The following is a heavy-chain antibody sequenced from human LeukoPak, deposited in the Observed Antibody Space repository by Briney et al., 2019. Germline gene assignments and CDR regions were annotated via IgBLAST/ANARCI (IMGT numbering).Heavy chain of an antibody. V-gene: IGHV3-23*01. CDR2: LTGRGDST. Sequence: GGSLRLSCAASGFTFSSYAISWVRQAPRKGLEWVSGLTGRGDSTYYADSVKGRFTISRDNSKNTVYLQMNSLRAEDTAVYYCAKVSGNWFFDYWGQGTLLTVSS. CDR1: GFTFSSYA. CDR3: AKVSGNWFFDY. D-gene: IGHD3-9*01. J-gene: IGHJ4*02.